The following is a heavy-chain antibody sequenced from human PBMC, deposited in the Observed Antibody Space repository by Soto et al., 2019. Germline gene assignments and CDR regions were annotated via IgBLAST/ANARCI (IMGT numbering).Heavy chain of an antibody. Sequence: SRTLSLTCAISGDSVSSNSAAWNWIRQSPSRGLEWLGRTYYRSKWYNDYAVSVKSRITINPDTSKNQFSLQLNSVTPEDTAVYYCARDPGYSGFFKARARYYFDYWGQGTLVTVSS. J-gene: IGHJ4*02. CDR2: TYYRSKWYN. D-gene: IGHD5-12*01. CDR1: GDSVSSNSAA. CDR3: ARDPGYSGFFKARARYYFDY. V-gene: IGHV6-1*01.